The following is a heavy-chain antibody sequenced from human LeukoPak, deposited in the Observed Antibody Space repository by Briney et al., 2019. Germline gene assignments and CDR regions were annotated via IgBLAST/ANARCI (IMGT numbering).Heavy chain of an antibody. Sequence: GGSLRLSCAASGFTFSSYGMHWVRQAPGKGLEWVAFIRYDGSNKYYADSVKGRFTISRDNSKNSLYLQMNSLRAEDTAVYYCARDPGERYYDSSAGSFDIWGQGTMVTVSS. J-gene: IGHJ3*02. CDR2: IRYDGSNK. V-gene: IGHV3-30*02. CDR3: ARDPGERYYDSSAGSFDI. D-gene: IGHD3-22*01. CDR1: GFTFSSYG.